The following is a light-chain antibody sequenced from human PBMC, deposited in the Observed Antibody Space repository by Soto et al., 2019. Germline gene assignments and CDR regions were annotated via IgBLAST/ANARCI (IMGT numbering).Light chain of an antibody. CDR1: QSISSW. Sequence: DIQMTQSPSTLSASVGDRVTITCRASQSISSWLAWYQQKPGKAPKLLIYKASSLESGVPSRFSGSGSGTEFTLTISSLQPDDFAPYYCQQYNSYSRTFGQGPKVEIK. CDR3: QQYNSYSRT. V-gene: IGKV1-5*03. J-gene: IGKJ1*01. CDR2: KAS.